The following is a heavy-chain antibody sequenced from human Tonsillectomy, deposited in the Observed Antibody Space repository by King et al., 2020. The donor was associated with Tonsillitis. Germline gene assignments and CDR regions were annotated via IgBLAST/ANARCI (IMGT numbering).Heavy chain of an antibody. Sequence: QLVQSGAEVKKPGESLKISCKGSGYSITDFWIGWVRQMPGKGLEWMGIIYPGDSDTRYSPSFQGQVSISADKSISTAYLQWSSLKASDTAMYYCARPVVRFRAVISDAFDIWGQGTMVTVSS. CDR1: GYSITDFW. J-gene: IGHJ3*02. D-gene: IGHD3-10*01. V-gene: IGHV5-51*01. CDR2: IYPGDSDT. CDR3: ARPVVRFRAVISDAFDI.